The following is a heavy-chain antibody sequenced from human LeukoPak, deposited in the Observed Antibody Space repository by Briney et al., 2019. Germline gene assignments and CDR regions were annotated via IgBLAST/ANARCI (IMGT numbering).Heavy chain of an antibody. V-gene: IGHV3-74*01. CDR3: SRDRGANIPAEFAP. J-gene: IGHJ5*02. D-gene: IGHD2-2*01. CDR2: INADGSNT. Sequence: GGSLRLSCAASGFSFRTYWMHWVREVPGKGVVWVGSINADGSNTAYADSVKGRFTISRDNAQNTLYLQMNSPTAEDTAVYYCSRDRGANIPAEFAPWGQGTLVTVSS. CDR1: GFSFRTYW.